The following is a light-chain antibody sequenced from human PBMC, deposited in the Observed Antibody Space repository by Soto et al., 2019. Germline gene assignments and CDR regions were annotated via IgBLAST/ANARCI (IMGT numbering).Light chain of an antibody. J-gene: IGLJ1*01. V-gene: IGLV2-23*01. CDR3: CSYAGSSIYV. Sequence: QSALTQPASVSGSPGQSITISCTGTSSDVGSYNLVSWYQQYPGKAPKFMIYEGSKRPSGVSNRFSGSKSGNTASLTISGLQAEDEADYYCCSYAGSSIYVFGPGTKLTVL. CDR1: SSDVGSYNL. CDR2: EGS.